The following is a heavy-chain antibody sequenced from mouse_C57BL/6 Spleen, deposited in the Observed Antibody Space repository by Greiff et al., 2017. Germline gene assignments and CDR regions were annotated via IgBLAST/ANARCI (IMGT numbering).Heavy chain of an antibody. V-gene: IGHV1-5*01. J-gene: IGHJ3*01. D-gene: IGHD4-1*01. CDR1: GYTFTSYW. CDR2: IYPGNSDT. CDR3: TRGTGKTWFAY. Sequence: VQLKQSGTVLARPGASVKMSCKTSGYTFTSYWMHWVKQRPGQGLEWIGAIYPGNSDTSYNQKFKGKANLTDATSASTAYMELSSLTNEDSAVYYCTRGTGKTWFAYWGQGTLVTVSA.